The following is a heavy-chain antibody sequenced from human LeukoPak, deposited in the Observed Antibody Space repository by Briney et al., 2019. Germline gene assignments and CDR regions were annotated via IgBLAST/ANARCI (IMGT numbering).Heavy chain of an antibody. V-gene: IGHV3-48*01. CDR2: ISSSSSTI. CDR3: AYQGEFRAFDY. J-gene: IGHJ4*02. CDR1: GFTFSSYS. D-gene: IGHD3-10*01. Sequence: GVSLRLSCAASGFTFSSYSMNWVRQAPGKGLEWVSYISSSSSTIYYADSVKGRFTISRDNAKNPLYLQMNSLRAEDTAVYYCAYQGEFRAFDYWGQGTLVTVSS.